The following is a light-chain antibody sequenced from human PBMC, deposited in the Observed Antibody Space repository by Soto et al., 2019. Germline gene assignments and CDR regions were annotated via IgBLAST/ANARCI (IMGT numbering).Light chain of an antibody. CDR3: QSYDSSLSGYG. CDR2: ENN. J-gene: IGLJ1*01. V-gene: IGLV1-40*01. CDR1: SSNIGAGYE. Sequence: QTVLTQPPSVSAAPGQRVTISCTGSSSNIGAGYEAHWYQQVPGTAPKLLIYENNNRPSGVPDRFSGSKSGTSASLAITGLQAENEAEYYRQSYDSSLSGYGFGTGTKLAVL.